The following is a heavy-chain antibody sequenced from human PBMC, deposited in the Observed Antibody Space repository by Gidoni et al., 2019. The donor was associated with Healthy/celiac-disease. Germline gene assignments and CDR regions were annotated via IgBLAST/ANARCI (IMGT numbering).Heavy chain of an antibody. V-gene: IGHV3-33*01. Sequence: QVQLVESGGGVVQPGRSLRLSCAESGFTFSSYGMHWVRQAPGKGLEWVAVLWYDGRNKYYADSVKGRFTISRDNSKNTLYRQMNSLRAEDTAVYYCATATVTTGNAFDIWGQGTMVTVAS. CDR1: GFTFSSYG. D-gene: IGHD4-17*01. CDR2: LWYDGRNK. CDR3: ATATVTTGNAFDI. J-gene: IGHJ3*02.